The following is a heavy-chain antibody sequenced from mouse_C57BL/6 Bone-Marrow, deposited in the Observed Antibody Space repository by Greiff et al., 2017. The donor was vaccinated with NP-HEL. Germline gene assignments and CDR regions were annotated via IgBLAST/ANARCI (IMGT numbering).Heavy chain of an antibody. CDR3: ARGDGHWYFEG. CDR2: ISSGSSTI. V-gene: IGHV5-17*01. CDR1: GFTFSDYG. Sequence: EVQLVESGGGLVKPGGSLNLSCAASGFTFSDYGMHWVRQAPEKGLEWFAYISSGSSTIYYADTVKGRFTISRDNAKNTLFLQMARLRAEDTAMYYCARGDGHWYFEGWGTGTTVTVSS. D-gene: IGHD2-3*01. J-gene: IGHJ1*03.